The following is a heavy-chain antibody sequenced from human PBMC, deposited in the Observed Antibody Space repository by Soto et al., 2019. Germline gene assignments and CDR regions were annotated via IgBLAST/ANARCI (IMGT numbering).Heavy chain of an antibody. J-gene: IGHJ6*02. CDR2: IVPIFGTA. CDR1: GGTFSSYA. V-gene: IGHV1-69*12. D-gene: IGHD6-13*01. Sequence: QVQLVQSGAEVKKPGSSVKVSCKASGGTFSSYAISWVRQAPGQGLEWMGGIVPIFGTANYEQKFQGRVTMTADEPTSTAYMELSSLRSEDTAVYYSAREDRIAAADPYYYYGMDGWGQGTTVTVSS. CDR3: AREDRIAAADPYYYYGMDG.